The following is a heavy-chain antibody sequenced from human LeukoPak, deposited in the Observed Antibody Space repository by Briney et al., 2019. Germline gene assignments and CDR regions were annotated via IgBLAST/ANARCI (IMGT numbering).Heavy chain of an antibody. Sequence: ESLRLSCAASGFSLNSYSMNWVRQAPGKGLEWIGEINHSGSTNYNPSLKSRVTISVDTSKNQFSLKLSSVTAADTAVYYCARVLEGSSGQHWYFNLWGRGTLVTVSS. CDR3: ARVLEGSSGQHWYFNL. V-gene: IGHV4-34*01. CDR1: GFSLNSYS. D-gene: IGHD6-19*01. J-gene: IGHJ2*01. CDR2: INHSGST.